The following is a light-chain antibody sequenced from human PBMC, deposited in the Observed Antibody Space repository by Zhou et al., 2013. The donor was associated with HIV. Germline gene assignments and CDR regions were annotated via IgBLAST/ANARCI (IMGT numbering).Light chain of an antibody. V-gene: IGKV1-5*03. CDR3: QQSNTFLGLT. CDR2: RAS. J-gene: IGKJ3*01. CDR1: QSISHW. Sequence: DIQMTQSPSTLSASVGDRVTITCRASQSISHWLAWYQQKPGKAPKLLIYRASNLENGVPSRFSGSGSGTNFTLTISNLLPEDVATYFCQQSNTFLGLTFGPGTKVDIK.